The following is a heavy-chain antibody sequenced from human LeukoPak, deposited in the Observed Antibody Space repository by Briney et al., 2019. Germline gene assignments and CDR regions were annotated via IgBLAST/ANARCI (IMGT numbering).Heavy chain of an antibody. J-gene: IGHJ4*02. CDR1: GFTFSGSA. V-gene: IGHV3-73*01. CDR3: TRHFDVVVVVATPEFDA. CDR2: IRSKANSYAT. D-gene: IGHD2-15*01. Sequence: GSLTISYAASGFTFSGSARHWVRQASGKGLEWVGRIRSKANSYATAYAASVKGMFTISRDDSKNTAYLQIDSLQPEDTAVYYCTRHFDVVVVVATPEFDAWGQGTLVTVSS.